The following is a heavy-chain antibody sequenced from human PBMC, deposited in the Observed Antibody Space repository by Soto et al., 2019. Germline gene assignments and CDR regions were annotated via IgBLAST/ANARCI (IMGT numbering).Heavy chain of an antibody. V-gene: IGHV3-23*01. CDR3: AKYQPMTQPRPYFDY. J-gene: IGHJ4*02. D-gene: IGHD3-22*01. CDR1: GFTFSSYA. CDR2: ISSSGGST. Sequence: EVQLLESGGDLIQPGGALRLSCAASGFTFSSYAMSWVRQAPGKGLGWVSAISSSGGSTFYADSVKGRFTISRDNSRNTLYLQMYSLRAEETAIYYCAKYQPMTQPRPYFDYWGQGSLVTVSS.